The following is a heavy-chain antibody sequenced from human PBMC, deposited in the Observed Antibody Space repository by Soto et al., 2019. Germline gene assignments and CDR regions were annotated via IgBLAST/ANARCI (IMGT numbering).Heavy chain of an antibody. Sequence: VQLVESGGGVVQPGRSLRLSCAASGFTFSGYTIHWVRQAPGKGLEWLALIWFDGSNKYYADSVKGRFTISRDNAKNTMYRQMNTLRAEDTAVYYCARDLGYNYGHPFDYWGQGTLVTVSS. CDR3: ARDLGYNYGHPFDY. CDR1: GFTFSGYT. V-gene: IGHV3-33*01. D-gene: IGHD5-18*01. CDR2: IWFDGSNK. J-gene: IGHJ4*02.